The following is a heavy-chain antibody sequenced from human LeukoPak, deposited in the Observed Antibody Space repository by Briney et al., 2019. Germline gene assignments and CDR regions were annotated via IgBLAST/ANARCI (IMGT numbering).Heavy chain of an antibody. CDR3: ARDLDRSESGIPHY. Sequence: GGSLRLSCAASGFTFDDYGMSWVRQAPGKGLEWVSGINWNGGSTSYADSVKGRFTISRDNAKNSLYLQMNSLRAEDTALYHCARDLDRSESGIPHYWGQGTLVTVSS. CDR1: GFTFDDYG. D-gene: IGHD3-10*01. J-gene: IGHJ4*02. CDR2: INWNGGST. V-gene: IGHV3-20*01.